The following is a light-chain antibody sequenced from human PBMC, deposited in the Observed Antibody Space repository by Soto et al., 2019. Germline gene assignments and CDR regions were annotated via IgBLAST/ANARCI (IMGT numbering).Light chain of an antibody. CDR2: EVT. V-gene: IGLV2-14*01. J-gene: IGLJ1*01. CDR3: NSYTPLSNSV. Sequence: QSVLTQPASVSGSPGQSITISCTGTRSDIGAYNYVSWYQQHPGKAPKLLIYEVTNRPSGVSDRFSGSKSGNTASLTISGLQAEDEANYYCNSYTPLSNSVFGTGTTLPVL. CDR1: RSDIGAYNY.